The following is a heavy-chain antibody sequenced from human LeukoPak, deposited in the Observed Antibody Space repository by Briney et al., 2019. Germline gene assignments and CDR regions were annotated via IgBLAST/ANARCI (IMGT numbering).Heavy chain of an antibody. CDR1: GGSFSGYY. CDR2: INHSGST. Sequence: SETLSLTCAVYGGSFSGYYWSWIRQPPGKGLEWIGEINHSGSTNYNPSLKSRVTISVDTSKNQFSLKLSPVTAADTAVYYCARGYGSGSYYNPSGDYWGQGTLVTVSS. J-gene: IGHJ4*02. V-gene: IGHV4-34*01. D-gene: IGHD3-10*01. CDR3: ARGYGSGSYYNPSGDY.